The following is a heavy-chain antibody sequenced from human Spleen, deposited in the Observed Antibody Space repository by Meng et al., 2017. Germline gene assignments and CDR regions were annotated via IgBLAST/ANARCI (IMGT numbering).Heavy chain of an antibody. CDR2: INAGNGNT. Sequence: QVHLVQSGAEVKKPGASVKVSCKASGYTFTSYAMHWVRQAPGQRLEWMGWINAGNGNTKYSQKFQGRVTITRDTSASTAYMELSSLRSEDTAVYYCARPSIVGATFDYWGQGTLVTVSS. V-gene: IGHV1-3*01. J-gene: IGHJ4*02. CDR1: GYTFTSYA. CDR3: ARPSIVGATFDY. D-gene: IGHD1-26*01.